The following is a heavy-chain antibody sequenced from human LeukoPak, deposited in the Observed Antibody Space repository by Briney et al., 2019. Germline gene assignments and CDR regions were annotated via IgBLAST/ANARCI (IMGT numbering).Heavy chain of an antibody. CDR3: ARGEGCSSTRCYYYYYMDV. Sequence: ASVKVSCKASGYTFSGYYTHWVRQAPGQGLEWMGWINPNSGATNYAQKFQGRVTMTRDTSINTVYMELNRLRSDDTAVYYCARGEGCSSTRCYYYYYMDVWGKGTTVTVSS. CDR2: INPNSGAT. V-gene: IGHV1-2*02. CDR1: GYTFSGYY. D-gene: IGHD2-2*01. J-gene: IGHJ6*03.